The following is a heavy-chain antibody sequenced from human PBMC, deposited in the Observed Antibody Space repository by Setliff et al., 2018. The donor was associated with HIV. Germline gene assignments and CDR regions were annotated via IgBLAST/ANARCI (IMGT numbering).Heavy chain of an antibody. D-gene: IGHD3-10*01. Sequence: GSLRLSCAASGFTFSSYWMSWVRQAPGKGLEWVANIKQDGSEMYYVDSVKGRFTISRDNAKNSLFLQMKSLRAEDTGVYYCARSVIGYYYYGMDVWGQGTLVTVSS. CDR2: IKQDGSEM. J-gene: IGHJ6*02. CDR3: ARSVIGYYYYGMDV. V-gene: IGHV3-7*01. CDR1: GFTFSSYW.